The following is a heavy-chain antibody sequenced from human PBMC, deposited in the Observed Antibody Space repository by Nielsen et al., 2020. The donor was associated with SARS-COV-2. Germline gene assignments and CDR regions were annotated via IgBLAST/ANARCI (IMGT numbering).Heavy chain of an antibody. CDR1: ALTFSNPL. D-gene: IGHD3-10*01. CDR2: IKSKVDGGTT. CDR3: TTGGITMVRGVMQY. V-gene: IGHV3-15*01. J-gene: IGHJ1*01. Sequence: GGSLRLSCAASALTFSNPLMNWVRQAPGKGLEWVGRIKSKVDGGTTDYAGPVKGRFTISRDDSKNTLYLQMNSLKTEDTAVYYCTTGGITMVRGVMQYWGQGTLVTVAP.